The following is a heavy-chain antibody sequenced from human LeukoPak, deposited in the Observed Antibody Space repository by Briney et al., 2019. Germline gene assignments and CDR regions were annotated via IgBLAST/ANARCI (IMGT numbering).Heavy chain of an antibody. V-gene: IGHV4-38-2*01. CDR3: AKSNGYGLVDI. J-gene: IGHJ3*02. CDR2: IFYSGST. Sequence: NPSETLSLTCDVSGYSISSGYYWVWVRQPPGKGLEWIGNIFYSGSTYYSPSLRSRVTISLDTSRNQFSLKLNSVTAADTAVYYCAKSNGYGLVDIWGQGTMVTVSS. CDR1: GYSISSGYY. D-gene: IGHD3-10*01.